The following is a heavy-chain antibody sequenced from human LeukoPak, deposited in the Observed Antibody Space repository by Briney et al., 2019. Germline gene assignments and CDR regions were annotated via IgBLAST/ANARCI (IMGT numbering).Heavy chain of an antibody. V-gene: IGHV4-59*01. D-gene: IGHD3-10*01. CDR2: IYYSGST. CDR1: GGSISSYY. J-gene: IGHJ2*01. CDR3: ARGGPYYYGSGSNYWYFDL. Sequence: KTSETLSLTCTVSGGSISSYYWSWIRQPPGKGLEWIGYIYYSGSTNFNPSLKSRVTISVDTSKNQFSLKMSSVTAADTAVYYCARGGPYYYGSGSNYWYFDLWGRGTLVTVSS.